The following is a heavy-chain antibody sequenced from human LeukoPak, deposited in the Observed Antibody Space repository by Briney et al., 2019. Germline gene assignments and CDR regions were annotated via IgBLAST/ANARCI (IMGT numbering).Heavy chain of an antibody. CDR3: ARAFNGKYSTPDF. CDR2: IFPRDSDT. D-gene: IGHD4-11*01. V-gene: IGHV5-51*01. CDR1: GNGFTSFW. Sequence: GESLKISCNTSGNGFTSFWIDWVRQMPGRGLEWMGIIFPRDSDTIYSPSFEGQVTFSVDKSITTAYLEWTGLRASDTAIYYCARAFNGKYSTPDFWGQGTLVTVSS. J-gene: IGHJ4*02.